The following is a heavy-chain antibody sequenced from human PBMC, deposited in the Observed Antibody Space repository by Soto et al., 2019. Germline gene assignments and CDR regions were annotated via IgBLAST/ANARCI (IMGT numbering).Heavy chain of an antibody. V-gene: IGHV1-8*01. Sequence: ASVKVSCKASGYTFTSYDIYWVRHATGQGLEWMGWMNPNSGNTGYAQKFQGRVTMTRNTSISTAYMELSSLRSEDTAVYYCARGVRIAAAGYTFEYSGQGTLVTVSS. CDR2: MNPNSGNT. J-gene: IGHJ4*02. CDR3: ARGVRIAAAGYTFEY. CDR1: GYTFTSYD. D-gene: IGHD6-13*01.